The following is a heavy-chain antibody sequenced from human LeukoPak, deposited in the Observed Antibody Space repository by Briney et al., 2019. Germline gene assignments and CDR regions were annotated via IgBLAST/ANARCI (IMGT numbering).Heavy chain of an antibody. CDR1: GFTFSTYV. D-gene: IGHD3-16*01. Sequence: GGSLRLSCAASGFTFSTYVIHWVRQAPGKGLDWVAVMSFDGKNTYYADSVKGRFTVSRDNAKNSLYLQMSNLRAEDTAVYFCARGGGLDVWGQGATVTVSS. J-gene: IGHJ6*02. CDR2: MSFDGKNT. CDR3: ARGGGLDV. V-gene: IGHV3-30*04.